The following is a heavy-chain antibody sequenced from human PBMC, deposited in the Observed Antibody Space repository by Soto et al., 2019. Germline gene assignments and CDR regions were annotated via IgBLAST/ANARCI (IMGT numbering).Heavy chain of an antibody. J-gene: IGHJ4*02. CDR1: GGSFSGYY. CDR3: ARVRVDDFWSGYYLVFDY. V-gene: IGHV4-34*01. D-gene: IGHD3-3*01. Sequence: LSLTCAVYGGSFSGYYWSWIRQPPGKGLEWIGEINHSGSTNYNPSLKSRVTISVDTSKNQFSLKLSSVTAADTAVYYCARVRVDDFWSGYYLVFDYWGQGTLVTVSS. CDR2: INHSGST.